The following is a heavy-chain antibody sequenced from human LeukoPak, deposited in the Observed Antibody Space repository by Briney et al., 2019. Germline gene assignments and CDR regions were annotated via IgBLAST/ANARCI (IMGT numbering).Heavy chain of an antibody. CDR2: IYWDDDK. CDR3: AHRRGPHYYDSSGSIYGGRFDY. V-gene: IGHV2-5*02. D-gene: IGHD3-22*01. J-gene: IGHJ4*02. CDR1: GFSLSTSGVG. Sequence: SGPTLVKPTQTLTLTCIFSGFSLSTSGVGVGWIRQPPGKALEWLALIYWDDDKRYSPSLKRRLTITKDTSKNQVVLTMTNMDPVDTATYYCAHRRGPHYYDSSGSIYGGRFDYWGQGTLVTVSS.